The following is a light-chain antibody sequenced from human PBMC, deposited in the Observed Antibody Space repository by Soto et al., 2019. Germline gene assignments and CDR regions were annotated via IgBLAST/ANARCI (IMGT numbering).Light chain of an antibody. CDR3: QQHNNWPRT. CDR1: QSVSSS. V-gene: IGKV3-15*01. J-gene: IGKJ1*01. Sequence: EIVMTQSPATLSVSPGEKATLSCRASQSVSSSLAWYQQKPGQAPRLLIYGASTRATGIPARFSGSGSGTEFTLTISSLQSEDFAVYYCQQHNNWPRTFGQGTKVDIK. CDR2: GAS.